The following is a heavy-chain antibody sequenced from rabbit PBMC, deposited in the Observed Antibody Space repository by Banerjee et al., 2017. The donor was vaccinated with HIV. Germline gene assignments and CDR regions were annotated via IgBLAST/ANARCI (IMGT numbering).Heavy chain of an antibody. V-gene: IGHV1S45*01. J-gene: IGHJ4*01. CDR3: ARDLAGVIGWNFNL. CDR2: IYASSSGST. CDR1: GFSFSSSYW. Sequence: QAQLEESGGDLVKPEGSLPLTCIASGFSFSSSYWICWVRQAPGKGREGIACIYASSSGSTDYASWAKGRFTISKTSSTTVTLQMTSLTAADTATYFCARDLAGVIGWNFNLWGPGTLVTVS. D-gene: IGHD4-1*01.